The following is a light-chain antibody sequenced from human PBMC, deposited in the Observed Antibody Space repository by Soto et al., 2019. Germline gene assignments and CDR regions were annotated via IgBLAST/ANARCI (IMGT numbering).Light chain of an antibody. J-gene: IGLJ2*01. Sequence: QSALTQPPSASGSPGQSVTLSCTGTSSDVGGYNYVSWYQQHPGKAPKLMIYEVAKRPSGVPDRFSGSRSGNTASLTVSGLQAEDEAAYYCSSHAGSYVLFGGGTKLTVL. CDR2: EVA. V-gene: IGLV2-8*01. CDR1: SSDVGGYNY. CDR3: SSHAGSYVL.